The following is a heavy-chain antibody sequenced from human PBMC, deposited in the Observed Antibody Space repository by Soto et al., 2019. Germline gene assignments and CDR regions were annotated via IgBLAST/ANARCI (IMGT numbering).Heavy chain of an antibody. J-gene: IGHJ6*02. CDR3: ARLTPYYYDSSGGSGIDAYYYYGMDV. D-gene: IGHD3-22*01. CDR1: GGTISSYT. V-gene: IGHV1-69*02. Sequence: SVEAFSKASGGTISSYTMSWVRQAHGQGLERMGRIIPILGIANYAQKFQGRVTITADKSTSTAYMELSSLRSEDTAVYYCARLTPYYYDSSGGSGIDAYYYYGMDVWGQGTTVTVSS. CDR2: IIPILGIA.